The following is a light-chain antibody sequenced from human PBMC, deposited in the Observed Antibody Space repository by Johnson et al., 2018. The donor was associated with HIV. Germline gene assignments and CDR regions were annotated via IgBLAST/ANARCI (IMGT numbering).Light chain of an antibody. CDR1: SSNIGNNY. V-gene: IGLV1-51*01. CDR3: GTWDSSLRVGF. CDR2: DNN. J-gene: IGLJ1*01. Sequence: QSVLTQPPSVSAAAGQNVSISCSGSSSNIGNNYVSWYQQLPGTAPKLLIYDNNKRPSGTPDRFSGSKSGTSATLGITGLQTGDEADYYCGTWDSSLRVGFFGTGTKVTVL.